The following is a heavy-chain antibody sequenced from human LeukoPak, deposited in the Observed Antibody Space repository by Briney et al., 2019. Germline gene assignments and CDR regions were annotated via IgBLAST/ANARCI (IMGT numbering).Heavy chain of an antibody. CDR1: GGSFSGYY. J-gene: IGHJ1*01. CDR3: ARGRRIAAAGRGYFQH. V-gene: IGHV4-34*01. Sequence: PSETLSLTCAVYGGSFSGYYWSWIRQPPGKGLEWIGEINHSGSTNYNPSLKSRVTISVDTSKNQFSLKLSSVTAADTAVYYCARGRRIAAAGRGYFQHWGQGTLVTVSS. CDR2: INHSGST. D-gene: IGHD6-13*01.